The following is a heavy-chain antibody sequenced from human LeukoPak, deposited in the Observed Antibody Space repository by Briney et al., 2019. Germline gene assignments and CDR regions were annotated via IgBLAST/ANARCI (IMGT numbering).Heavy chain of an antibody. Sequence: GGSLRLSCAASGFTFSSYSMNWVRQAPGKGLEWVSSISSSSSYIYYADSVKGRFTISRDNAKNSPYLQMNSLRAEDTAVYYCARDPSAYGDPTYDFDYWGQGTLVTVSS. CDR1: GFTFSSYS. J-gene: IGHJ4*02. D-gene: IGHD4-17*01. V-gene: IGHV3-21*01. CDR3: ARDPSAYGDPTYDFDY. CDR2: ISSSSSYI.